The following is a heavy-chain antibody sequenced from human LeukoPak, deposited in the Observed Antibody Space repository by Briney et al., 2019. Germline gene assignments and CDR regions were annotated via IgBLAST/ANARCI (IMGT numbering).Heavy chain of an antibody. CDR3: ARDLLRDDAFDI. CDR1: GGSISSYY. J-gene: IGHJ3*02. CDR2: IYYSGGT. V-gene: IGHV4-59*01. Sequence: SETLSLTCTVSGGSISSYYWSWIRQPPGKGLEWIGYIYYSGGTNYNPSLKSRVTISVDTSKNQFSLKLSSVTAADTAVYYCARDLLRDDAFDIWGQGTMVTVSS. D-gene: IGHD3-3*01.